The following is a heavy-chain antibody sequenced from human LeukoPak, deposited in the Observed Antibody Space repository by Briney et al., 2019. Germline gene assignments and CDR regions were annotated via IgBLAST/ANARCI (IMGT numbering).Heavy chain of an antibody. CDR2: ISGSGGST. CDR1: GFTFSSYA. D-gene: IGHD3-10*01. J-gene: IGHJ4*02. CDR3: AKYYYGSGSYHNGPFDY. V-gene: IGHV3-23*01. Sequence: GGSLRLSCAASGFTFSSYAMSWVRQAPGKGLEWVSAISGSGGSTYYADSVKGRFTISRDNSKNTLYLQMNSLRAEDTAVYYCAKYYYGSGSYHNGPFDYWGQGTLVTVSS.